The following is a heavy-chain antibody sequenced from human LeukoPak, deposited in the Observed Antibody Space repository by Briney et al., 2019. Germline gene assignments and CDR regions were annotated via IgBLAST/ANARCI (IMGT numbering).Heavy chain of an antibody. V-gene: IGHV3-23*01. CDR3: AKGRILWFGEQSDFDY. J-gene: IGHJ4*02. CDR2: ISDSGAYT. D-gene: IGHD3-10*01. Sequence: GSLRISCAASGFNFTKNGNSWGRQAPGKGLEWILTISDSGAYTYYADFVKGRFTVSRDNSKNMVFLEVNSLRAEDTATYFCAKGRILWFGEQSDFDYWGQGTLVTVSS. CDR1: GFNFTKNG.